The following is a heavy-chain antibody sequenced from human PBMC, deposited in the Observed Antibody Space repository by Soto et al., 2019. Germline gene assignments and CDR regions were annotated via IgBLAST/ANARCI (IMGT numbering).Heavy chain of an antibody. CDR3: ARGADGYTYGYHY. CDR1: GYTFPSYA. Sequence: ASVKVSCKASGYTFPSYAMHWVRQAPGQRLEWMGWINAGNGNTKYSQKFQGRVTITRDTSASTAYMELSSLRSEDTAVYYCARGADGYTYGYHYWGQGTLVTVS. CDR2: INAGNGNT. V-gene: IGHV1-3*01. J-gene: IGHJ4*02. D-gene: IGHD5-18*01.